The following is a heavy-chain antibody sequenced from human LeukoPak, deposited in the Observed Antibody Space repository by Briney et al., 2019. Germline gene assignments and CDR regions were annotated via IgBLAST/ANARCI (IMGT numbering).Heavy chain of an antibody. CDR2: INAGNGNT. Sequence: ASVKVSCKASGYTFTSYAMHWVRQAPGQRLEWMGWINAGNGNTKHSQKFQGRVTITRDTSASTAYMELSSLRSEDTAVYYCARDAYYYDSSGYYSPKNYFDYWGQGTLVTVSS. CDR1: GYTFTSYA. CDR3: ARDAYYYDSSGYYSPKNYFDY. J-gene: IGHJ4*02. V-gene: IGHV1-3*01. D-gene: IGHD3-22*01.